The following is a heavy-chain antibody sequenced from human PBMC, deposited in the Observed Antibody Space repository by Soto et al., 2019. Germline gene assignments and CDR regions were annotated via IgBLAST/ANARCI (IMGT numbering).Heavy chain of an antibody. CDR1: GFTFSSYS. V-gene: IGHV3-21*01. J-gene: IGHJ5*02. CDR3: ARDYDCSSTSCPNWFDP. D-gene: IGHD2-2*01. Sequence: GGSLRLSCAPSGFTFSSYSMNWVRPAPGKGLEWVSSISSSSSYIYYADSVKGRFTISRDNAKNSLYLQMNSLRAEDTAVYYCARDYDCSSTSCPNWFDPWGQGTLVTVSS. CDR2: ISSSSSYI.